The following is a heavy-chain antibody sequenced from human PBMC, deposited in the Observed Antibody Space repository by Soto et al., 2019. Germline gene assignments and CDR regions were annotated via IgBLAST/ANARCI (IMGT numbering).Heavy chain of an antibody. J-gene: IGHJ4*02. Sequence: LSLTCTVSGGSISSGGYYWSWIRQHPGKGLEWIGYIYYSGSTYYNPSLKSRVTISVDTSKNQFSLKLSSVTAADTAVYYCASGQVLRGWSVFVYWGPTTLVTV. V-gene: IGHV4-31*03. D-gene: IGHD6-19*01. CDR3: ASGQVLRGWSVFVY. CDR1: GGSISSGGYY. CDR2: IYYSGST.